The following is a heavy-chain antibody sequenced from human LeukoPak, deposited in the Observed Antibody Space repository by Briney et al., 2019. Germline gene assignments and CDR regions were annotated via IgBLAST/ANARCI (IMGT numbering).Heavy chain of an antibody. Sequence: KPSETLSLTCTVSGGSISSSSYYWGWIRQPPGKGLEWIGSIYYSGSTYYNPSLKSRVTISVDTSKNQFSLKLSSVTAADTAVYYCARQNYDFWSGPPALFDPWGQGTLVTVSS. D-gene: IGHD3-3*01. V-gene: IGHV4-39*01. J-gene: IGHJ5*02. CDR3: ARQNYDFWSGPPALFDP. CDR1: GGSISSSSYY. CDR2: IYYSGST.